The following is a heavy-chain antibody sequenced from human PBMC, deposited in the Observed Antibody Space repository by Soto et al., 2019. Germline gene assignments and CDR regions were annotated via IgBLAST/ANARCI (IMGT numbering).Heavy chain of an antibody. D-gene: IGHD1-7*01. V-gene: IGHV3-64*01. Sequence: EVQLAESGGGMVQPGGSLRLSCVASGFIFSSYDMHWVRQAPGKGLEYVSSISSNGGTTYYGNSVKGRFTIARDNSKNTLYLQKGSLRAEDMAVYYCVRRVSGNYDYWGQGTLVTVSS. J-gene: IGHJ4*02. CDR1: GFIFSSYD. CDR2: ISSNGGTT. CDR3: VRRVSGNYDY.